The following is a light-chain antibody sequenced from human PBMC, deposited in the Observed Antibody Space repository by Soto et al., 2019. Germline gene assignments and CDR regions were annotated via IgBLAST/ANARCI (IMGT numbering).Light chain of an antibody. V-gene: IGKV3-20*01. CDR3: QQYGSSPYT. CDR1: ESISSKS. Sequence: EIVLTQSPGTLSLSPGERATLSCRAIESISSKSIAWYQQKPGQAPRLLLYGTFNRATGSPDRFSGSGSGTDFTLTISRLEPEDFAVYFCQQYGSSPYTFGQGTKLEI. J-gene: IGKJ2*01. CDR2: GTF.